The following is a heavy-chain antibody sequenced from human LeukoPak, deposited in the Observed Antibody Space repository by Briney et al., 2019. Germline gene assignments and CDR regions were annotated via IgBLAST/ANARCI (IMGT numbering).Heavy chain of an antibody. CDR2: IYSGGST. CDR1: GFTVSSNY. D-gene: IGHD3-10*01. V-gene: IGHV3-53*01. J-gene: IGHJ6*04. CDR3: ARDQRITMVRGVAPVYYYYGMDV. Sequence: PRGSLRLSCAASGFTVSSNYMSWVRQAPGKGLEWVSVIYSGGSTYYADSVKGRFTISRDNSKNTLYLQMNSLRAEDTAVYYCARDQRITMVRGVAPVYYYYGMDVWGKGTTVTVSS.